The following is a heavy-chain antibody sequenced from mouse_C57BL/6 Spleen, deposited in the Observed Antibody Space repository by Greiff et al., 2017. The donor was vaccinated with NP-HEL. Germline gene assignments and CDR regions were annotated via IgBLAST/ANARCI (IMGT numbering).Heavy chain of an antibody. CDR2: ISDGGSYT. D-gene: IGHD2-4*01. CDR3: AREGGLRPFAY. Sequence: EVQLVESGGGLVKPGGSLKLSCAASGFTFSSYAMSWVRQTPEQRLEWVATISDGGSYTYYPDNVKGRFTISRDNAKNNLYLQMSHLKSEDTAMYYCAREGGLRPFAYWGQGTLVTVSA. J-gene: IGHJ3*01. CDR1: GFTFSSYA. V-gene: IGHV5-4*01.